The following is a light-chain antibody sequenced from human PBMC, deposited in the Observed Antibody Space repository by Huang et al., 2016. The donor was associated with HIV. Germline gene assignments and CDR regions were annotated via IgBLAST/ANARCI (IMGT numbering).Light chain of an antibody. Sequence: EIVLTQSPGTLSLSPGGRATLSCRASQSVSGTYLAWYQQKPGQAPRLLIYGTAIRATGIPDRFSGSGSATDFTLTISRLEPEDCAVYYCQQYGTSPPSLTFGGGTKVEIK. J-gene: IGKJ4*01. CDR3: QQYGTSPPSLT. CDR2: GTA. V-gene: IGKV3-20*01. CDR1: QSVSGTY.